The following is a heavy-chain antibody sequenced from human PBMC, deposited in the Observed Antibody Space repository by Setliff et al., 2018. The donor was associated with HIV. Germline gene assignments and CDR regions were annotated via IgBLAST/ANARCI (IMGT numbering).Heavy chain of an antibody. CDR2: IYYSGST. Sequence: SETLSLTCTVSGGSISSYYWSWIRQPPGKGLEWIGYIYYSGSTNYNPSLKSRVTISVDTSKNQFSLKLSSVTAADTAVYYCARGPPGYSSGWYYGSLGYMDVWAKGPRSPS. J-gene: IGHJ6*03. V-gene: IGHV4-59*01. CDR1: GGSISSYY. D-gene: IGHD6-19*01. CDR3: ARGPPGYSSGWYYGSLGYMDV.